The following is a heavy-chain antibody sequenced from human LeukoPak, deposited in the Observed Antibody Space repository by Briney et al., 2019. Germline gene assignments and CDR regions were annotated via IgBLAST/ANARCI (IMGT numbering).Heavy chain of an antibody. CDR1: GFTVSSNY. Sequence: GGSLRLSCAASGFTVSSNYMSWVRQAPGKGLEWVSVIYSGGSTYCADSVKGRFTISRDNSKNTLYLQMNGLRAEDTAVYYCASLAKTGGYYYYGMDVWGQGTTVTVSS. CDR2: IYSGGST. V-gene: IGHV3-66*01. CDR3: ASLAKTGGYYYYGMDV. D-gene: IGHD1-1*01. J-gene: IGHJ6*02.